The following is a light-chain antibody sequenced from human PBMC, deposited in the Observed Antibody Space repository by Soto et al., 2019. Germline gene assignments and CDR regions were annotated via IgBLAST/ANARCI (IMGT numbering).Light chain of an antibody. CDR1: SSNIGAGYD. CDR2: DNA. V-gene: IGLV1-40*01. J-gene: IGLJ2*01. Sequence: QSVLTQPTSVSGAPGQRVTISCTGSSSNIGAGYDVHWYRQLPGTAPKLLIYDNANRPSGVPDRFSGSKSDTSASLAITGLQAEDEADYYCQSYDSSMTAVAFGGGTKVTVL. CDR3: QSYDSSMTAVA.